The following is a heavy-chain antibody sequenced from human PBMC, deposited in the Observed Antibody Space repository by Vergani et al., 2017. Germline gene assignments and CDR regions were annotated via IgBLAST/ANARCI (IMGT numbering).Heavy chain of an antibody. D-gene: IGHD2-2*01. CDR2: ISGSGGST. CDR3: AKDQEDIVVVPAPKPLGAFDI. Sequence: EVQLLESGGGLVQPGGSLRLSCAASGFTFSSYAMSWVRQAPGKGLEWVSAISGSGGSTYYADSVKGRFTISRDNSKNTLYLQMNSLRAEDTAVYYCAKDQEDIVVVPAPKPLGAFDIWGQGTMVTVSS. J-gene: IGHJ3*02. CDR1: GFTFSSYA. V-gene: IGHV3-23*01.